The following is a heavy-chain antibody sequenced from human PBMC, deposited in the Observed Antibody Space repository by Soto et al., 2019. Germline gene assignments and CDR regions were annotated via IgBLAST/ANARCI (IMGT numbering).Heavy chain of an antibody. D-gene: IGHD3-16*01. J-gene: IGHJ6*02. CDR1: GGTLSDYA. Sequence: QVQLVQSGAEVKTPGSSVKVSCKASGGTLSDYAISWVRQAPGQGLEWMGGIMPTVDSANYAQNFQGRLTISADESTSTANLELSSLMSDDTAVYYCAVAAVPAIMAQESFGMAVWGQGTPVIVSS. CDR2: IMPTVDSA. CDR3: AVAAVPAIMAQESFGMAV. V-gene: IGHV1-69*01.